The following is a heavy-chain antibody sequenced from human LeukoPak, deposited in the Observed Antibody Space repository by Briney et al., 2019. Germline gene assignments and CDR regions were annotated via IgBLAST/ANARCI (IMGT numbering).Heavy chain of an antibody. CDR1: GYTFTSYY. CDR3: ATTVREIYGMDV. V-gene: IGHV1-18*04. Sequence: GASVKVSCKASGYTFTSYYMHWVRQAPGQGLEWMGWIRNDIGYTAYAQKFQGRVTMTADTPTTTAYMELRSLRSDDTAVYYCATTVREIYGMDVWGQGTTVTVSS. CDR2: IRNDIGYT. D-gene: IGHD3-10*01. J-gene: IGHJ6*02.